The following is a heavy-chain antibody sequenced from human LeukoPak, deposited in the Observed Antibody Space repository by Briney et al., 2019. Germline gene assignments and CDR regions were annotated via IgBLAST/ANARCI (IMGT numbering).Heavy chain of an antibody. V-gene: IGHV3-23*01. D-gene: IGHD3-10*01. CDR1: AFTFSNYV. CDR2: ISASGERT. Sequence: GGSLRLSCPASAFTFSNYVMSWVRQAPGKGLEWVSTISASGERTYHADSVRGRFTISRDNSKNTLHLQMNSLRADDTAVYYCAKGSYYYSNYYSYYMDVWGKGTTVTVSS. J-gene: IGHJ6*03. CDR3: AKGSYYYSNYYSYYMDV.